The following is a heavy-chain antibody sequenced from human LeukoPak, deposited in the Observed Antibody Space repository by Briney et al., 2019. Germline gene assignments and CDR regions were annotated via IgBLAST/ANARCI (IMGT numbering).Heavy chain of an antibody. CDR3: AKDWDDCSGGSCYDMGYYFDY. D-gene: IGHD2-15*01. J-gene: IGHJ4*02. CDR1: GFTFSSYG. CDR2: IRYDGSNK. V-gene: IGHV3-30*02. Sequence: GGSLRLSCAASGFTFSSYGMHWVRQAPGKGLEWVAFIRYDGSNKYYADSVKGRFTISRDNPKNTLYLQMNSLRAEDTAVYYCAKDWDDCSGGSCYDMGYYFDYWGQGTLVTVSS.